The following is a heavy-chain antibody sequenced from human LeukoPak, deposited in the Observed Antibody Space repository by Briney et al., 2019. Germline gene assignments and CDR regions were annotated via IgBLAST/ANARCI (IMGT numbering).Heavy chain of an antibody. CDR2: IYYSGST. V-gene: IGHV4-59*01. Sequence: PSETLSLTCTVSGGSISSYYWSWIRQPPGKGLEWIGYIYYSGSTNYNPSLKSRVTISVDTSKNQFSLKLSSVSAADTAVYYCARKYYYGSGSYHDYWGQGTLVTVSS. D-gene: IGHD3-10*01. CDR3: ARKYYYGSGSYHDY. J-gene: IGHJ4*02. CDR1: GGSISSYY.